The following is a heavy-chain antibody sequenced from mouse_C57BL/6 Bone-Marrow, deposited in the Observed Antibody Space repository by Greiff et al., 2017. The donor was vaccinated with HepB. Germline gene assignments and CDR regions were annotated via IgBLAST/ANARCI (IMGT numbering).Heavy chain of an antibody. D-gene: IGHD2-4*01. J-gene: IGHJ3*01. CDR1: GFTFSSYA. CDR2: ISDGGSYT. V-gene: IGHV5-4*03. Sequence: DVMLVESGGGLVKPGGSLKLSCAASGFTFSSYAMSWVRQTPEKRLEWVATISDGGSYTYYPDNVKGRFTISRDNAKNNLYLQMSHLKSEDTAMYYCARRGFYYDYPWFAYWGQGTLLTVSA. CDR3: ARRGFYYDYPWFAY.